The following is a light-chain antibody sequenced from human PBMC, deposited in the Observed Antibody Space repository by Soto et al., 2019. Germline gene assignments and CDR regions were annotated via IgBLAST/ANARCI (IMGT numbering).Light chain of an antibody. J-gene: IGKJ2*01. Sequence: DIQMTQSPSTLSASVGDSVTITCRASQSINSLVAWYQQHPGKAPKLLIYDASSLQNGVPSRFSGSRSGTGFTLTITSLQPDDFATYYCHQYDSYSTFGQGTKLEI. CDR2: DAS. CDR3: HQYDSYST. V-gene: IGKV1-5*01. CDR1: QSINSL.